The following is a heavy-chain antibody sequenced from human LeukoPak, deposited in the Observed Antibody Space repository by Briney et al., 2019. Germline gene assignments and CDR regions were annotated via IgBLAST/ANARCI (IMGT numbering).Heavy chain of an antibody. CDR3: ARATGYCSGGSCYFDY. J-gene: IGHJ4*02. D-gene: IGHD2-15*01. CDR2: IYPGDSDT. CDR1: GYSFTSYW. V-gene: IGHV5-51*01. Sequence: GESLKISCKGSGYSFTSYWIGWVRQMPGKGLEWMGIIYPGDSDTRYSPSFQGQVTISADKSISAAYLQWSSLKASDTAMYYCARATGYCSGGSCYFDYWGQGTLVTVSS.